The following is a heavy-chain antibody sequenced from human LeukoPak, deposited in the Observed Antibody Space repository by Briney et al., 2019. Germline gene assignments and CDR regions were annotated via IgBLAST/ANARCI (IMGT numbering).Heavy chain of an antibody. CDR2: IYHSGST. CDR1: GGSISSGGYY. CDR3: TRNDRWLVPGY. D-gene: IGHD6-19*01. J-gene: IGHJ4*02. V-gene: IGHV4-30-2*01. Sequence: PSETLSLTCTVSGGSISSGGYYWSWIRQPPGKGLEWIGYIYHSGSTYYNPSLKSRVTISVDRSKNQFSLKLSSVTAADTAVYYCTRNDRWLVPGYWGQGTLVSVSS.